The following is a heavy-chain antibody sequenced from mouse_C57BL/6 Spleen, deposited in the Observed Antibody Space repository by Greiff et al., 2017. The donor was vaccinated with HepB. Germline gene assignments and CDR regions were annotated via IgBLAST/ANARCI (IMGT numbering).Heavy chain of an antibody. J-gene: IGHJ3*01. Sequence: VQLQQSDAELVKPGASVKISCKVSGYTFTDHTIHWMKQRPEQGLEWIGYIYPRDGSTKYNEKFKGKATLTADKSSSTAYMQLNSLTSEDSAVYFCSRGGYYGSIPAWFAYWGQGTLVTVSA. D-gene: IGHD1-1*01. V-gene: IGHV1-78*01. CDR3: SRGGYYGSIPAWFAY. CDR2: IYPRDGST. CDR1: GYTFTDHT.